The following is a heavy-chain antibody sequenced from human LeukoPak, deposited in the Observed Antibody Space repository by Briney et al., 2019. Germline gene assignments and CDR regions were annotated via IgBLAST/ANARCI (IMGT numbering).Heavy chain of an antibody. Sequence: SETLSLTCTVSGGSISSSSYYWGWIRQPPGKGPEWIGSIYYSGSTYYNPSLKSRVTISVDTSKNQFSLKLSSVTAADTAVYYCARIAVAGTDFDYWGQGTLVTVSS. CDR1: GGSISSSSYY. V-gene: IGHV4-39*01. J-gene: IGHJ4*02. CDR2: IYYSGST. D-gene: IGHD6-19*01. CDR3: ARIAVAGTDFDY.